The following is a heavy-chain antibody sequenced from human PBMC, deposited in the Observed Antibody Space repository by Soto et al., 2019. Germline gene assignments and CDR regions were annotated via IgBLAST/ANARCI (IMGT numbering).Heavy chain of an antibody. Sequence: QVQLQQSGPGLVKPSETLSLSCTVSGGSVRSINDYWSWLRQAPEKGLEWIGYSHHSGLTNYSPSLTSRVTISVDMSKNQFYLRLRSATAADTAVYYCARGRTVTIIGVINQYSLDNWGQGVLVTVSS. CDR2: SHHSGLT. CDR3: ARGRTVTIIGVINQYSLDN. J-gene: IGHJ4*01. V-gene: IGHV4-61*01. CDR1: GGSVRSINDY. D-gene: IGHD3-3*01.